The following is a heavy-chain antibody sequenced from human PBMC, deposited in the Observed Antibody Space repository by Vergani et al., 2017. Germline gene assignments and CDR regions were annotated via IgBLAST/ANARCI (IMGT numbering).Heavy chain of an antibody. D-gene: IGHD1-14*01. CDR1: GGSFSGYY. J-gene: IGHJ4*02. Sequence: QVQLQQWGAGLLKPSETLSLTCAVYGGSFSGYYRSWIRQPPGKGLEWIGEINHSGSTNYNPSLKSRVTISVDTSKNQFSLKLSSVTAADTAVYYCARGRRKGAVPQPNSDYWGQGTLVTVSS. CDR2: INHSGST. V-gene: IGHV4-34*01. CDR3: ARGRRKGAVPQPNSDY.